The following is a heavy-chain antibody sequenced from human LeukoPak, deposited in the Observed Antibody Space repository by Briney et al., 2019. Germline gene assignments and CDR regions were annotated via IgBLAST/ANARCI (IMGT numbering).Heavy chain of an antibody. D-gene: IGHD3-10*01. CDR2: ITGTSSYI. CDR3: ARGVFYGSDN. CDR1: GFTFSRYS. J-gene: IGHJ4*02. V-gene: IGHV3-21*01. Sequence: PGGSLRLSCAASGFTFSRYSMNWVRQAPGKGLEWVSSITGTSSYIYYADSVKGRFTISRDNAYNSLYLQMNSLGAEDAAVYYCARGVFYGSDNWGQGTLVTVSS.